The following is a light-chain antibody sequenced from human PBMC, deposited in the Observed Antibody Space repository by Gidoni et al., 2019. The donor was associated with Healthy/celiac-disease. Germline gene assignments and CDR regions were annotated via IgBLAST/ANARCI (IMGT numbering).Light chain of an antibody. CDR2: GAS. CDR3: QQYNNWPPT. Sequence: EIVMTQSPATLSVSPGESATLSCRASQSVNSNLAWYQQKPGQAPRLLIYGASTRATGIPARFSGSGSGTEFTLTISSLQSEDFAVYYCQQYNNWPPTFGQGTKVEIK. CDR1: QSVNSN. J-gene: IGKJ1*01. V-gene: IGKV3-15*01.